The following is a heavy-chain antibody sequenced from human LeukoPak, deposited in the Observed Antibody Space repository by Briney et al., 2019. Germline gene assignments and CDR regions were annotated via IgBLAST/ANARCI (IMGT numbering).Heavy chain of an antibody. CDR2: INHSGST. J-gene: IGHJ4*02. D-gene: IGHD2-15*01. CDR3: ASRRGSWAY. CDR1: GGSFSGYY. V-gene: IGHV4-34*01. Sequence: SETLSLTCAVYGGSFSGYYWSWIRQPPGKGLEWIGEINHSGSTNYNPSLKSRVTISVDTSKNQFSLKLSSVTAADTAVYYCASRRGSWAYWGQGTLVTVSS.